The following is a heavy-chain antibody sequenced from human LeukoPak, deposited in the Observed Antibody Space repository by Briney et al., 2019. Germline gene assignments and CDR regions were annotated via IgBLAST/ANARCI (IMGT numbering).Heavy chain of an antibody. Sequence: PGGSLRLSCSASGFSLSGYTMHWVRQAPGKGLEWVAFISHDSRNQQYTDSVKGRFTISRDNSMNTVFLQMDSLRVEDTAVYRCARVGYGVALGDAFDIWGQGTMVTASS. J-gene: IGHJ3*02. CDR3: ARVGYGVALGDAFDI. CDR1: GFSLSGYT. D-gene: IGHD6-13*01. CDR2: ISHDSRNQ. V-gene: IGHV3-30*04.